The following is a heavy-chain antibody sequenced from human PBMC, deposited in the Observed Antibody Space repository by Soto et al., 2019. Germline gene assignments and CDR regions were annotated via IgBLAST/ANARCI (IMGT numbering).Heavy chain of an antibody. V-gene: IGHV3-30*18. Sequence: QVQLVESGGGVVQPGRSLRLSCAASGFTFSSFGMHWVRQAPSKGLEWVALISYDGSNTYYADSVKGRFTISRDNSKNTLYVQMNSLRADDTAVYYCAKGVYSTDYYGMDVWGQGTTVTVSS. D-gene: IGHD6-13*01. CDR3: AKGVYSTDYYGMDV. J-gene: IGHJ6*02. CDR1: GFTFSSFG. CDR2: ISYDGSNT.